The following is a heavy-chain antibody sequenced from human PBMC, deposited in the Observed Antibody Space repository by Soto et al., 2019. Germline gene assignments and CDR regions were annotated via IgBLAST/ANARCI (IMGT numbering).Heavy chain of an antibody. CDR2: ISSDGNNK. D-gene: IGHD6-19*01. CDR1: GFTFSSYV. J-gene: IGHJ4*02. V-gene: IGHV3-30*18. CDR3: AKDKERSRAWYVVGGDY. Sequence: QVQLVESGGGVVQPGRSLRLSCAASGFTFSSYVMHWVRQAPGKGLEWVAVISSDGNNKYHIDSVKGRFTISRDNSKNTLYLQMNSQRTEDTAVYYCAKDKERSRAWYVVGGDYWGQGTPVTVSS.